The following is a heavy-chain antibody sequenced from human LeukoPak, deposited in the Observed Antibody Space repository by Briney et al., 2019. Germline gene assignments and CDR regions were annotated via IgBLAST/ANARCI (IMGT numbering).Heavy chain of an antibody. CDR1: GFTFEDYS. Sequence: GGSLRLSCAASGFTFEDYSIHWVRRAPGKGLEWVSGISWNSANIAYMDSVKGRFTISRDSAKKSLYLQMNSLRAEDTAVYYCAELGITMIGGVWGKGTTVTISS. V-gene: IGHV3-9*01. D-gene: IGHD3-10*02. CDR2: ISWNSANI. J-gene: IGHJ6*04. CDR3: AELGITMIGGV.